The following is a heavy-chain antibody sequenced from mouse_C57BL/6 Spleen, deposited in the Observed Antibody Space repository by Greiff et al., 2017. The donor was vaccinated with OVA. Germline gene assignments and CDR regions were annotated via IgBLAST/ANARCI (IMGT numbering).Heavy chain of an antibody. Sequence: QVQLQQPGAELVRPGTSVKLSCKASGYTFTSYWMHWVKQRPGQGLEWIGVIDPSDSYTNYNQKFKGKATLTVDTSSSTAYMQLSSLTSEDSAVYYCARSGYYSNYEYFDVWGTGTTVTVSS. CDR2: IDPSDSYT. V-gene: IGHV1-59*01. J-gene: IGHJ1*03. CDR1: GYTFTSYW. D-gene: IGHD2-5*01. CDR3: ARSGYYSNYEYFDV.